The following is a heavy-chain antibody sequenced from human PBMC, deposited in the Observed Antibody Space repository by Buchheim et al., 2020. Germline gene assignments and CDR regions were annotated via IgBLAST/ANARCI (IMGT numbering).Heavy chain of an antibody. CDR2: IKQNGSEK. V-gene: IGHV3-7*01. D-gene: IGHD1-26*01. Sequence: EVQLVECGGGLVQPGGSLRLSCAASGFTLSSYWMSWVRQAPGKGREWVANIKQNGSEKYYVDSVKGRFTISRENAKNSLYLQMNSLRAEETAVYYCARDSEYGRHYYGMDVWGQGTT. CDR3: ARDSEYGRHYYGMDV. CDR1: GFTLSSYW. J-gene: IGHJ6*02.